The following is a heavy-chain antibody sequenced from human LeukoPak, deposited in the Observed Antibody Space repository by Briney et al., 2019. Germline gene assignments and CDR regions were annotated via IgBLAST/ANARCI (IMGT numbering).Heavy chain of an antibody. D-gene: IGHD2-8*02. CDR3: ARDRSDDNWWYVGSH. Sequence: GGSLRLSCAASGFTFSSYAMSWVRQAPGKGLEWVSAISGSGGSTYYADSVKGRFTISRDNSKNTLYLQMNSLRAEDTAVYYCARDRSDDNWWYVGSHWGQGTLVTVSS. V-gene: IGHV3-23*01. CDR1: GFTFSSYA. CDR2: ISGSGGST. J-gene: IGHJ4*02.